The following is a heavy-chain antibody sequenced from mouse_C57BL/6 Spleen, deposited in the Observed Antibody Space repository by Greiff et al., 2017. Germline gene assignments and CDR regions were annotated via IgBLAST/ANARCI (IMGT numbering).Heavy chain of an antibody. CDR1: GFTFSDYG. V-gene: IGHV5-17*01. CDR2: ISSGSSTI. D-gene: IGHD2-4*01. Sequence: EVQRVESGGGLVKPGGSLKLSCAASGFTFSDYGMHWVRPAPEKGLEWVAYISSGSSTIYYADTVKGRLTISRDMSKNTLFLQMTSLRSEDTSMYYCARSLDDYDGTWFAYWGQGTLVTVSA. CDR3: ARSLDDYDGTWFAY. J-gene: IGHJ3*01.